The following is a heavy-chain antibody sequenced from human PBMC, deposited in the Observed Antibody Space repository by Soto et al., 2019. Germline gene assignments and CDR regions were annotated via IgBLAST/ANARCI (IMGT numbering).Heavy chain of an antibody. J-gene: IGHJ6*02. CDR3: ARGSRSSRSFYYYGLDV. CDR2: IRDKANSYTT. D-gene: IGHD6-6*01. Sequence: EVQLVESGGGLVQPGGSLRLSCAASGFTFSDHYMDWVRQAPGKGLEWIGRIRDKANSYTTEYAASVKGRFSVSRDDSESSLYLQMNSLKTDDTATYYCARGSRSSRSFYYYGLDVWGQGTTVTVSS. CDR1: GFTFSDHY. V-gene: IGHV3-72*01.